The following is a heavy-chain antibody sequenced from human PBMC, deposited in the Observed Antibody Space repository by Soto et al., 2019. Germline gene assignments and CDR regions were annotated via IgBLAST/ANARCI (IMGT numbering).Heavy chain of an antibody. CDR3: ARDQCFGGGRSCYYFDF. CDR2: ISNDGRGK. D-gene: IGHD2-15*01. J-gene: IGHJ4*02. V-gene: IGHV3-30*04. Sequence: GGSLRLSCAASGFTFTTYDINWVRQAPGKGLEWVAVISNDGRGKYYADSVKGRFTISRDNSKNTLYLQMNSLRSDDTAVYYCARDQCFGGGRSCYYFDFWGQGTLVTVSS. CDR1: GFTFTTYD.